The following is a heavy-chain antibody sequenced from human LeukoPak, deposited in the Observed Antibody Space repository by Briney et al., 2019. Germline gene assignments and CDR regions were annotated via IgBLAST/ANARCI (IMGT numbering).Heavy chain of an antibody. CDR2: ITGDGVST. CDR3: ARGIAVADTGFFDY. J-gene: IGHJ4*02. Sequence: GGSLRLSCAASGFTFTNYAMTWVRQAPGEGLEWVSSITGDGVSTWYADSVMGRFTISRDNSKSTLYLQMNSLRVEDTAVYYCARGIAVADTGFFDYWGQGTLVTVSS. CDR1: GFTFTNYA. V-gene: IGHV3-23*01. D-gene: IGHD6-19*01.